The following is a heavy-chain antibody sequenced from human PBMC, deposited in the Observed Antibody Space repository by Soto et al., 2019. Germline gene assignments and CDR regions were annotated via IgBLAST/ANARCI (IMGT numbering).Heavy chain of an antibody. CDR3: AHRLMVRGYFDY. CDR1: GFSLRTSGVG. J-gene: IGHJ4*02. Sequence: SGPTLVKPTQTLALTCTFSGFSLRTSGVGVGWIRQPPGKALEWLSLIYWNDGKRYSPYLKSRLTITKDTSKNQVVLTMTNMDPVDTATYYCAHRLMVRGYFDYWGQGTLVTVSS. CDR2: IYWNDGK. D-gene: IGHD3-10*01. V-gene: IGHV2-5*01.